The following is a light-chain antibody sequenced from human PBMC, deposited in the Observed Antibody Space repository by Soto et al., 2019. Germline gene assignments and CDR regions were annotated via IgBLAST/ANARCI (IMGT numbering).Light chain of an antibody. Sequence: DKVLTQSPATLSVSPGERATLSCRASQSVSRYLAWYQQKPGQAPRLLIYGASIRATGIPARFSGSGSGTDFTLTISSLQSEDFAVYYCQQYHNWPPITFGQGTRLEIK. CDR2: GAS. J-gene: IGKJ5*01. CDR1: QSVSRY. CDR3: QQYHNWPPIT. V-gene: IGKV3-15*01.